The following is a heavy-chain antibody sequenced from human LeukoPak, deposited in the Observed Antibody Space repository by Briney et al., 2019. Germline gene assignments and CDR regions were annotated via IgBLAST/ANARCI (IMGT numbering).Heavy chain of an antibody. CDR2: INPSGGST. J-gene: IGHJ4*02. CDR3: ASDGGIAAADSL. V-gene: IGHV1-46*01. Sequence: GASVKVSCKASGYTFTSYYMHWVRQAPGQGLEWMGIINPSGGSTSYAQKFQGRVTITTDESTSTAYMELSSLRSEDTAVYYCASDGGIAAADSLWGQGTLVTVSS. D-gene: IGHD6-13*01. CDR1: GYTFTSYY.